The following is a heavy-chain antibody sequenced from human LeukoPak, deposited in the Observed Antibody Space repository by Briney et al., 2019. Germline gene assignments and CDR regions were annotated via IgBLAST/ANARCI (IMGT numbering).Heavy chain of an antibody. J-gene: IGHJ6*03. CDR1: GGSISSGGYY. CDR3: ARVGKYSYGFGVAKYYYYYYMDV. V-gene: IGHV4-31*03. CDR2: IYYSGST. Sequence: SETLSLTCTVSGGSISSGGYYWSWIRRHPGKGPEWIGYIYYSGSTYYNPSLKSRVTISVDTSKNQFSLKLSSVTAADTAVYYCARVGKYSYGFGVAKYYYYYYMDVWGKGTTVTVSS. D-gene: IGHD5-18*01.